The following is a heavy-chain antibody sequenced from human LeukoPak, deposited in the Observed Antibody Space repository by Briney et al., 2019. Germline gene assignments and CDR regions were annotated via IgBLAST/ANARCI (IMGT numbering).Heavy chain of an antibody. J-gene: IGHJ4*02. CDR3: AKGGGTVTVKYFDY. CDR1: GFTFSHYG. V-gene: IGHV3-23*01. Sequence: GGSLRLSCAASGFTFSHYGLHWVRQAPGKGLEWVSAISDSGGSAYYADSVKGRFTISRDNSKNTLYLQMNSLRAEDTAVYYCAKGGGTVTVKYFDYWGQGTLVTVSS. CDR2: ISDSGGSA. D-gene: IGHD4-17*01.